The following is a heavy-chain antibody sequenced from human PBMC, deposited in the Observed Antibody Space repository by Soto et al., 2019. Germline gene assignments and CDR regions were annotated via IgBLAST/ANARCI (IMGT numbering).Heavy chain of an antibody. Sequence: QVQLQESGPGLVKPSQTLSLTCTVSGGSISSGDYYWSWIRQPPGKGLEWIGYIYYSGSTYYNPYLKSRVTISVDTSKNQFSLKLSSVTAADTAVYYCARSRTTYYYDSSGYYRYYYYYYGMDVWGQGTTVTVSS. CDR3: ARSRTTYYYDSSGYYRYYYYYYGMDV. CDR2: IYYSGST. CDR1: GGSISSGDYY. D-gene: IGHD3-22*01. V-gene: IGHV4-30-4*01. J-gene: IGHJ6*02.